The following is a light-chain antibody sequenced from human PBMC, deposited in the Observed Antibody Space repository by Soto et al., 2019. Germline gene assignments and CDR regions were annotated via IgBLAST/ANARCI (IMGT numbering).Light chain of an antibody. J-gene: IGKJ1*01. CDR2: KAS. CDR1: QSVSNW. V-gene: IGKV1-5*03. CDR3: QHYNGYRWT. Sequence: DIQMTQSPSTLSASVGDRVTITCRASQSVSNWLAWYQQKPGKAPKILIYKASSLESGVPSRFGGSGSGTEFTLTISSLRPDDFATYYCQHYNGYRWTFGQGTKVDIK.